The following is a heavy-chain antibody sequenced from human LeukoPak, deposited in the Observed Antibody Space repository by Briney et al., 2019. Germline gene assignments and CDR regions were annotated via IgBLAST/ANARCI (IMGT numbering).Heavy chain of an antibody. D-gene: IGHD3-3*01. CDR2: ISGSRGSS. J-gene: IGHJ4*02. CDR3: AKDVHFGRNAGVFYFDY. CDR1: GFTFSSYA. Sequence: PGGSLRLSCAASGFTFSSYAMSWVRQAPGKGLEWVSAISGSRGSSYYADSGNGRVTISRDNSKNSLYLQMNSLRAEDTGVYYCAKDVHFGRNAGVFYFDYWGQGTLVTVSS. V-gene: IGHV3-23*01.